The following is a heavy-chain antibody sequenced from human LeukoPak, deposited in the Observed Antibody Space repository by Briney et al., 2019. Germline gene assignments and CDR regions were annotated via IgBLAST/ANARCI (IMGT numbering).Heavy chain of an antibody. CDR1: GSTFTTYG. CDR2: ISVYNGKR. J-gene: IGHJ4*02. CDR3: ASIGYTLHY. Sequence: APGKLSSSPSGSTFTTYGISRVREARGPGGGWMGGISVYNGKRNYAQKLQGRVTITTDKSTRTAYMERRGMRWDDRAGYYYASIGYTLHYWGQGTLVTVSS. D-gene: IGHD5-24*01. V-gene: IGHV1-18*01.